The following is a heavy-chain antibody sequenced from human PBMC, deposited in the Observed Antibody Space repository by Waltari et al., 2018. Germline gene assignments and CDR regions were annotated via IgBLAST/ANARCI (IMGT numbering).Heavy chain of an antibody. V-gene: IGHV3-23*03. CDR2: IYSGGST. CDR1: GFTFSSYA. J-gene: IGHJ4*02. D-gene: IGHD1-26*01. CDR3: AKVVGATPTFDY. Sequence: EVQLLESGGGLVQPGGSLRLPCAASGFTFSSYAMSWVGQAPGKGLEWVSVIYSGGSTYYADSVKGRFTISRDNSKNTLYLQMNSLRAEDTAVYYCAKVVGATPTFDYWGQGTLVTVSS.